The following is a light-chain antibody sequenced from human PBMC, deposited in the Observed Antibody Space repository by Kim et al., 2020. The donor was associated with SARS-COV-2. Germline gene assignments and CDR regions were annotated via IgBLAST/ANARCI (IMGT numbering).Light chain of an antibody. J-gene: IGKJ5*01. Sequence: ASVGDSVTITCQESQDITDYLNWYQHKPGQAPKLLISGASNLGTGVPARFSGGGFGTDFTFTIKNVQPEDFATYYCQQNDDLPITFGQGTRLEIK. CDR2: GAS. CDR3: QQNDDLPIT. CDR1: QDITDY. V-gene: IGKV1-33*01.